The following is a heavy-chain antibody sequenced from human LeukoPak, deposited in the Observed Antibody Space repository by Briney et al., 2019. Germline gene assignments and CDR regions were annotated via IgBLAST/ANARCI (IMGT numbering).Heavy chain of an antibody. J-gene: IGHJ3*02. CDR1: GYSFTSYW. D-gene: IGHD3-22*01. CDR3: ALKTYYYDSSGYYGGAFDI. CDR2: IYPGDSDT. Sequence: GESLKISCKGSGYSFTSYWIGWVRQLPGKGLEWMGVIYPGDSDTRYSPSFQGHVTISADKSIINAYLQWSSLKDSDTDMYYCALKTYYYDSSGYYGGAFDIWGQGTMVTVYS. V-gene: IGHV5-51*01.